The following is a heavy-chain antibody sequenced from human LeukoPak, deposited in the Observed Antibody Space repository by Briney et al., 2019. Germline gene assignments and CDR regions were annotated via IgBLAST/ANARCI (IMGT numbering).Heavy chain of an antibody. CDR1: GFTFSDYY. J-gene: IGHJ6*02. CDR2: ISSSSSYT. V-gene: IGHV3-11*05. D-gene: IGHD3-10*01. Sequence: PGGSLRLSCAASGFTFSDYYMSWIRQAPGKGLEWVSYISSSSSYTNYADSVKGRFTISRDNAKNSLYLQMNSLRAEDTAVYYCARDYYGSGSYYQRQNHYGVDVWGQGTTVTVSS. CDR3: ARDYYGSGSYYQRQNHYGVDV.